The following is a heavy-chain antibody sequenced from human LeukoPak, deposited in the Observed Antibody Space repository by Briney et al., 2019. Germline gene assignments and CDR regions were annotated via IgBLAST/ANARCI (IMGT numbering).Heavy chain of an antibody. V-gene: IGHV3-7*01. CDR3: ARDDYGGTRY. Sequence: GGSLRLSCAASGFTFTNYWMSWVRQAPGKGLEWVANIKQDGSEKYYVDSVKGRFTISRDSAKNSLYLQMNSLRAEDTAVYYCARDDYGGTRYWGQGTLVTVSS. CDR1: GFTFTNYW. D-gene: IGHD4/OR15-4a*01. CDR2: IKQDGSEK. J-gene: IGHJ4*02.